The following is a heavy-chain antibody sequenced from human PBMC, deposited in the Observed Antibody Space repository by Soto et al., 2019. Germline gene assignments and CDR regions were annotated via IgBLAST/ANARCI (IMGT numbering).Heavy chain of an antibody. CDR3: ARDDSSGYYYVGLDY. CDR2: ISAYNGNT. J-gene: IGHJ4*02. D-gene: IGHD3-22*01. CDR1: GYTFTSYG. V-gene: IGHV1-18*01. Sequence: ASVKVSCKASGYTFTSYGISWVRQAPGQGLEWMGRISAYNGNTNYAQKLQGRVTMTTDTSTSTAYMELRSLRSDDTAVYYCARDDSSGYYYVGLDYWGQGTLVTVSS.